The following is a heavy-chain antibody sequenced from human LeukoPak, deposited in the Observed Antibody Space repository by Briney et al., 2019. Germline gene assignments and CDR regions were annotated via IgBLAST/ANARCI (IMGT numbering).Heavy chain of an antibody. CDR1: GFSFSSHW. D-gene: IGHD1-26*01. Sequence: GGSLRLSCAASGFSFSSHWMHWVRQAPGKGLVWVSRINTGSSTSYSDSVKGRFTMSRDNSKNTLDLQMNSLRVEDTAVYHCAKGAGFRGTYWFDFWGQGILVTVSS. V-gene: IGHV3-74*01. J-gene: IGHJ4*02. CDR2: INTGSST. CDR3: AKGAGFRGTYWFDF.